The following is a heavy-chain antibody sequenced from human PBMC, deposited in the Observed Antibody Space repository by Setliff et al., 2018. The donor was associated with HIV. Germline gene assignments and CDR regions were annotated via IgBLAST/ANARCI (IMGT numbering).Heavy chain of an antibody. CDR2: IYTSGST. CDR3: ARATGDSGYPRFFHY. D-gene: IGHD3-22*01. CDR1: GGSISSGSYY. V-gene: IGHV4-61*02. Sequence: PSETLSLTCTVSGGSISSGSYYWSWIRQPAGKGLEWIGRIYTSGSTYYNPSLKGRVTISVDTSKNQFSLKLSSVTAADTAVYYCARATGDSGYPRFFHYWGQGTLVTVSS. J-gene: IGHJ4*02.